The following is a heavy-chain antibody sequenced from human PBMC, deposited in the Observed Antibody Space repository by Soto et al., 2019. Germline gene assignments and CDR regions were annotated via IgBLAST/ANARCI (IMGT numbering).Heavy chain of an antibody. CDR1: GGSFSAYH. Sequence: LSLTCAVYGGSFSAYHWSWIRQAPGKGLEWIGEIDYRGNTNYIPSLRSRVSMSVDTSKNQFSLRLNAVTAADTAVYFCASSMNGRRNHHWYFEYWDQGARVTISS. V-gene: IGHV4-34*01. CDR2: IDYRGNT. CDR3: ASSMNGRRNHHWYFEY. J-gene: IGHJ4*02. D-gene: IGHD1-1*01.